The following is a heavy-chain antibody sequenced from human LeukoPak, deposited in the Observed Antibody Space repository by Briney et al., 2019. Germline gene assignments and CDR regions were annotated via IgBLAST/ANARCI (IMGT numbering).Heavy chain of an antibody. D-gene: IGHD5-24*01. Sequence: SRTLSLTCAVSGGSISSSNWWSWVRQTPGKGLEWIGEIYHSGSTNYNPSLKSRVTISVDKSKNQFSLKLSSVTAADTAVYYCARDRRDGYNEIDYWGQGTLVTVSS. CDR2: IYHSGST. V-gene: IGHV4-4*02. CDR1: GGSISSSNW. CDR3: ARDRRDGYNEIDY. J-gene: IGHJ4*02.